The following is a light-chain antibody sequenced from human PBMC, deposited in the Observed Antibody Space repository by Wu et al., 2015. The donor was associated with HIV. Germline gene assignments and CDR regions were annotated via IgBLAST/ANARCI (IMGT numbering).Light chain of an antibody. CDR1: QGISSS. Sequence: AIQLTQSPSSLSASVGDSVTITCRASQGISSSLAWYQQRPGKAPKLLIYDASTLESGVPSRFSGSGSGTDFTLTISSLQPEDFATYYCQQSSNSRSPFGPGTKLDIK. J-gene: IGKJ2*01. CDR2: DAS. V-gene: IGKV1D-13*01. CDR3: QQSSNSRSP.